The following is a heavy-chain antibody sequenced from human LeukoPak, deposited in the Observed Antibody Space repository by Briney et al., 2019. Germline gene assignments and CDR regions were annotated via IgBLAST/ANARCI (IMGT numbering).Heavy chain of an antibody. V-gene: IGHV1-69*05. CDR2: IIPIFGTA. Sequence: SVNVSCKASGGIFSRYAISWVRQAPGQGLECMGRIIPIFGTANYAQKFQGRVTITTDESTSTAYMELRNLRSEDTAVYYCARDHDYGGKLDYWGQGTLVTVSS. CDR1: GGIFSRYA. J-gene: IGHJ4*02. CDR3: ARDHDYGGKLDY. D-gene: IGHD4-23*01.